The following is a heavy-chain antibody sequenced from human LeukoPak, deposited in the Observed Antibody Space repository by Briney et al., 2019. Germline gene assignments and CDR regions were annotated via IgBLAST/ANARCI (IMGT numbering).Heavy chain of an antibody. CDR2: IKEDGTDK. V-gene: IGHV3-7*01. CDR3: ATDRSAFDI. J-gene: IGHJ3*02. Sequence: GGSLRPSCAASGFTFTNSWMTWVRQAPGKGLEWVANIKEDGTDKYYVDSVKGRFTISRDNAKNSLYLQMNGLRAEDTAVYYCATDRSAFDIWGQGTMVTVSS. CDR1: GFTFTNSW.